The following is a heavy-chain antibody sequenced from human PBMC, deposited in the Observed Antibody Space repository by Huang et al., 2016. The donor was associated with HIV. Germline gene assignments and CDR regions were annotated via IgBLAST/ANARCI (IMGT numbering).Heavy chain of an antibody. D-gene: IGHD2-21*02. J-gene: IGHJ4*02. CDR2: IRGSGYKT. CDR1: RFTFSTYA. Sequence: DVQLLESGGDFVQPGGSLRLSCAASRFTFSTYAMRWVRQAAGKGLEWVTAIRGSGYKTYYADSVKGRFTISRDNSKIALFLQMNSLRAEDTAVYYCAKVPTVVTFHWGQGTLVTVSS. V-gene: IGHV3-23*01. CDR3: AKVPTVVTFH.